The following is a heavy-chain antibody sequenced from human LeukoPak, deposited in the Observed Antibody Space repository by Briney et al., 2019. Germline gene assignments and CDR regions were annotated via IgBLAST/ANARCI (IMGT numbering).Heavy chain of an antibody. J-gene: IGHJ5*02. CDR3: ARDHLKVLGFGDPPHVWFDP. V-gene: IGHV4-4*07. D-gene: IGHD3-10*01. Sequence: SETLSLTCTVSGGSLRSYYWSWLRQPAGKGLEGIGRIYTSGSTNYNPSLKSRVTISVDTSKNQFSLRLTSVTAADTAVYYCARDHLKVLGFGDPPHVWFDPWGQGTLVTVSS. CDR1: GGSLRSYY. CDR2: IYTSGST.